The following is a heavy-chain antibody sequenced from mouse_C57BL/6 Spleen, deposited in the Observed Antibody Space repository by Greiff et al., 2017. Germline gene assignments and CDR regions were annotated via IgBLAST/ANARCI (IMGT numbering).Heavy chain of an antibody. D-gene: IGHD2-4*01. CDR2: ISSGSSTI. J-gene: IGHJ2*01. Sequence: EVMLVESGGGLVKPGGSLKLSCAASGFTFSDYGMHWVRQAPEKGLEWVAYISSGSSTIYYADTVKGRFTISRDNAKNTLFLQMTSLRSEDTAMYYCARAPIYYDYDYFDYWCQGTTLTVSS. CDR1: GFTFSDYG. CDR3: ARAPIYYDYDYFDY. V-gene: IGHV5-17*01.